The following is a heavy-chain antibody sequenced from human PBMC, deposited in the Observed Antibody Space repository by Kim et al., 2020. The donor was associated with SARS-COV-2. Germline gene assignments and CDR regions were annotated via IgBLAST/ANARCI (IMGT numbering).Heavy chain of an antibody. CDR1: GGSISSSSYY. CDR3: ARLEGYYYYGMDV. CDR2: IYYSGST. V-gene: IGHV4-39*01. Sequence: SETLSLTCTVSGGSISSSSYYWGWIRQPPGKGLEWIGSIYYSGSTYYNPSLKSRVTISVDTSKNQFSLKLSSVTAADTAVYYCARLEGYYYYGMDVWGQGTPVNVSS. J-gene: IGHJ6*02.